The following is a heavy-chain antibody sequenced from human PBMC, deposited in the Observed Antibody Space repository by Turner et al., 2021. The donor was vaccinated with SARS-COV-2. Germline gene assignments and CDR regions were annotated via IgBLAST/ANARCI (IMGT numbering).Heavy chain of an antibody. D-gene: IGHD3-3*01. CDR3: AKDFPFAVVIESDY. Sequence: QVQLVESGGGVVQPGRSLRRPCAASGFPFSSYGMHWVRQAPGKGLEWVAVISYDGSNKYYADSVKGRFTISRDNSKNTLYLQMNSLRAEDSAVYYCAKDFPFAVVIESDYWGQGTLVTVSS. CDR1: GFPFSSYG. CDR2: ISYDGSNK. J-gene: IGHJ4*02. V-gene: IGHV3-30*18.